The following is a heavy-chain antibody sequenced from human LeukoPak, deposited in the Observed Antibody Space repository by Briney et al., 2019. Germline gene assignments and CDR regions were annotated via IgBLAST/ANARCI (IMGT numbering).Heavy chain of an antibody. CDR3: ARRTWGYCSSTSCHQDAFDI. J-gene: IGHJ3*02. CDR2: IYPGDSDT. Sequence: ESLKISCKGSGYSFTSYWIGWVRQMPGKGLEWMGIIYPGDSDTRYSPSFQGQVTISADKSISTAYLQWSSLKASDTAMYYCARRTWGYCSSTSCHQDAFDIWGQGTMVTVSS. CDR1: GYSFTSYW. V-gene: IGHV5-51*01. D-gene: IGHD2-2*01.